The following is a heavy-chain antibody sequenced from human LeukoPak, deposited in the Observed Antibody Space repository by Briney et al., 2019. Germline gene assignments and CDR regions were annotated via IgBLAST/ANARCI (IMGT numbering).Heavy chain of an antibody. D-gene: IGHD3-10*01. CDR1: GGSISSYY. V-gene: IGHV4-59*08. J-gene: IGHJ4*02. CDR3: ARAYYGSGSYFDY. CDR2: IYYSGST. Sequence: PSETLSLTYTVSGGSISSYYWSWIRQPPGKGLEWIGYIYYSGSTNYNPSLKSRVTISVDTSKNQFSLKLSSVTAADTAVYYCARAYYGSGSYFDYWGQGTLVTVSS.